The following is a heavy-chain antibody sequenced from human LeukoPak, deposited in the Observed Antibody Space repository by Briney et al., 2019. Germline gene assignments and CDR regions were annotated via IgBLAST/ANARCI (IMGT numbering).Heavy chain of an antibody. CDR1: GGSFSGYY. CDR3: ARGGFRWRWLQLGAFDI. D-gene: IGHD5-24*01. J-gene: IGHJ3*02. CDR2: INHSGST. Sequence: SETLSLTCAVYGGSFSGYYWSWIRQPPGKGLEWIGEINHSGSTNYNPSLKSRVTISVDTSKNQFSLKLSSVTAADTAVYYCARGGFRWRWLQLGAFDIWGQGTMVTVSS. V-gene: IGHV4-34*01.